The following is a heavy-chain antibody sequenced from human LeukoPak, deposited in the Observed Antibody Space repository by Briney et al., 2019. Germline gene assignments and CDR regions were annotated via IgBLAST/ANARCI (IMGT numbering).Heavy chain of an antibody. V-gene: IGHV4-34*01. Sequence: PSETLSLTCAVYGGSFSGYYWSWIRHPPGKGLEWIGEINHSGSTNYNPCLKTRVTISVDASKNQCSLKLSSVTAADTAVYYCARGTVAVTGYYYYYYMDVWGKGTTVTVSS. CDR3: ARGTVAVTGYYYYYYMDV. J-gene: IGHJ6*03. CDR2: INHSGST. CDR1: GGSFSGYY. D-gene: IGHD6-19*01.